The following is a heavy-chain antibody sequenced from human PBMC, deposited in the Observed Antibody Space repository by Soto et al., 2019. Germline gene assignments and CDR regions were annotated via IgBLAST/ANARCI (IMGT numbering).Heavy chain of an antibody. CDR2: IIPIFGTA. CDR1: GGTFSSYA. V-gene: IGHV1-69*12. D-gene: IGHD5-18*01. J-gene: IGHJ6*02. CDR3: ARDVDTAMDTPEEKYYYYGMDV. Sequence: QVQLVQSGAEVKKPGSSVKVSCKASGGTFSSYAISWVRQAPGQGLEWMGGIIPIFGTANYAQKFQGRVTITADESTSXXYXEXXSLRSEDTAVYYCARDVDTAMDTPEEKYYYYGMDVWGQGTTVTVSS.